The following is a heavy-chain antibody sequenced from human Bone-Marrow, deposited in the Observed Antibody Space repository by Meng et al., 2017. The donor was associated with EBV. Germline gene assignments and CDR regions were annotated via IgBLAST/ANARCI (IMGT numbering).Heavy chain of an antibody. D-gene: IGHD3-10*01. J-gene: IGHJ4*02. CDR3: XRXXSGTIDY. CDR1: GGSISSSNW. Sequence: EQLQWSGPVLVTPSGTLSLTCVVSGGSISSSNWWSWVRQPPGKGLEWIGEIDHSGSTNYNPSLKSRVTISIDKSKNQFSLKLXXXXXADTXXYYXXRXXSGTIDYWGQGTLVTVSS. V-gene: IGHV4-4*02. CDR2: IDHSGST.